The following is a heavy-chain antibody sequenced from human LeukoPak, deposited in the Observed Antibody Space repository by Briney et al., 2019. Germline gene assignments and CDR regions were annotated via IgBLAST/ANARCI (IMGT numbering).Heavy chain of an antibody. Sequence: ASVKVSCKASGYTFIGYYIHWVRQAPGQGLEWMGWINPNSGGTNCAQKFQGWVTMTRDTSISTAHMELSRLKSDDTAVYYCARSDYGSGNGLDVWGQGSTVTVSS. J-gene: IGHJ6*02. CDR2: INPNSGGT. CDR1: GYTFIGYY. V-gene: IGHV1-2*04. CDR3: ARSDYGSGNGLDV. D-gene: IGHD3-10*01.